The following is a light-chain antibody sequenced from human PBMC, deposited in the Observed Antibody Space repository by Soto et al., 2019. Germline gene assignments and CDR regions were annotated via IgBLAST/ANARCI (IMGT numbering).Light chain of an antibody. Sequence: IQMTQSPSSLSASVGDRVTIACRASQGISSYLAWYQQKPGNVPKLLIYAASTLVSGVPSRFSGSGSGTDFTLTISSLQPEDVATYYCQKYNSAPWTFGQGTKVEIK. CDR3: QKYNSAPWT. CDR2: AAS. CDR1: QGISSY. J-gene: IGKJ1*01. V-gene: IGKV1-27*01.